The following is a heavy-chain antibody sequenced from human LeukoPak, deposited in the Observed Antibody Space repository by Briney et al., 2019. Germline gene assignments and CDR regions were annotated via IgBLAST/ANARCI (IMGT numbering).Heavy chain of an antibody. Sequence: GGSLRLSCAASGFTFSRFWMSWVRQAPGKGLEWVASIDQDESTIRYVDSVRGRFTISRDNVKNSLFLQMNSLRAEDTAVYYCASDPLSSSSFDYWGQGTLVTVSS. CDR3: ASDPLSSSSFDY. V-gene: IGHV3-7*01. CDR1: GFTFSRFW. D-gene: IGHD6-13*01. J-gene: IGHJ4*02. CDR2: IDQDESTI.